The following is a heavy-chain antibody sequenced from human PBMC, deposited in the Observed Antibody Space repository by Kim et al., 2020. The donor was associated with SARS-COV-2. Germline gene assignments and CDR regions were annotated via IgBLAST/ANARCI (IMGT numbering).Heavy chain of an antibody. CDR3: AKDYGYNIDY. CDR2: GQT. D-gene: IGHD5-12*01. Sequence: GQTDYAQKRQGRVTVTTDTSTNTAYMELRSLRPDDTAVYYCAKDYGYNIDYWGQGTLVTVSS. V-gene: IGHV1-18*01. J-gene: IGHJ4*02.